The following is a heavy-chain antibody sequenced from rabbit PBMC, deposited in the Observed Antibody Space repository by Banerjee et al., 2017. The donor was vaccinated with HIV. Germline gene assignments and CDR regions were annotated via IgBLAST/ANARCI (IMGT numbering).Heavy chain of an antibody. V-gene: IGHV1S40*01. J-gene: IGHJ4*01. Sequence: QSLEESGGGLVQPEGSLTLTCTAPVFSFSSSYYMCWVRQAPGKGLEWIACIYADSSGFTYYASWAKGRFTISKTSSTTVTLQMTSLTVADTATYFCARRPSSSGDNINLWGPGTLVTVS. CDR3: ARRPSSSGDNINL. CDR1: VFSFSSSYY. CDR2: IYADSSGFT. D-gene: IGHD1-1*01.